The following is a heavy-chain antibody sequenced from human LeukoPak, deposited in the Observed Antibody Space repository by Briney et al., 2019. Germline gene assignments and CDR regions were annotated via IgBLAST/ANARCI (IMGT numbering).Heavy chain of an antibody. CDR3: AKDGALRTDYFDY. CDR2: IYSGGST. D-gene: IGHD1-1*01. Sequence: GGSLRLSCAASGFTVSSNYMSWVRQAPGKGLEWVSVIYSGGSTYYADSVKGRFTISRHNSKNTLYLQMNSLRAEDTAVYYCAKDGALRTDYFDYWGQGTLVTVSS. V-gene: IGHV3-53*04. CDR1: GFTVSSNY. J-gene: IGHJ4*02.